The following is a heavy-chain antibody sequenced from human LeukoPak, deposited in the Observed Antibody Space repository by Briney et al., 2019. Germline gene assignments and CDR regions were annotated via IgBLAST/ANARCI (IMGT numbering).Heavy chain of an antibody. CDR3: ARRGYSYGSTGYYFDY. CDR1: GFTFSSYA. J-gene: IGHJ4*02. CDR2: ISYDGSNK. D-gene: IGHD5-18*01. V-gene: IGHV3-30-3*01. Sequence: PGRSLRLSCTASGFTFSSYAMHWVRQAPGKGLEWVAVISYDGSNKYYADSVKGRFTISRDNSKNTLYLQMNSPRAEDTAVYYCARRGYSYGSTGYYFDYWGQGTLVTVSS.